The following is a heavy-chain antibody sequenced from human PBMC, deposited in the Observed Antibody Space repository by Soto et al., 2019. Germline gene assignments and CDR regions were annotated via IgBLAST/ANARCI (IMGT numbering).Heavy chain of an antibody. V-gene: IGHV4-31*03. D-gene: IGHD6-19*01. J-gene: IGHJ2*01. CDR2: IYYSGST. CDR1: GGSISSGGYY. CDR3: ARNHIAVAGTFWYFDL. Sequence: SETLSLTCTVSGGSISSGGYYWSWIRQHPGKGLEWIGYIYYSGSTYYNPSLKSRVTISVDTSKNQFSLKLSSVTAADTAVYYCARNHIAVAGTFWYFDLWGRGTLVTVSS.